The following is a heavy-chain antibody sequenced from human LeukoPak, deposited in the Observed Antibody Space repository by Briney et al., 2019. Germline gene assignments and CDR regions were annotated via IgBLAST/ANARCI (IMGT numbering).Heavy chain of an antibody. V-gene: IGHV4-34*01. CDR1: GGSFSGYY. CDR3: ARGKKEGIEMVRGIILNKRYSYMDV. J-gene: IGHJ6*03. Sequence: PSETLSLTCAVYGGSFSGYYWSWIRQPPGKGLEWIGEINHSGSTNYNPSLKSRVTISVDTSKNQFSLKLTSVTAADTAVYYCARGKKEGIEMVRGIILNKRYSYMDVWGKGTTVTVSS. CDR2: INHSGST. D-gene: IGHD3-10*01.